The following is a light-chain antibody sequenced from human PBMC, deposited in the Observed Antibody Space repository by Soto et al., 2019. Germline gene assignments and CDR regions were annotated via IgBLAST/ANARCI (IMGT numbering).Light chain of an antibody. CDR3: QQRGNWPLT. CDR1: QNVGSY. J-gene: IGKJ4*01. V-gene: IGKV3-11*01. CDR2: DAS. Sequence: EMVLTQSPATLSLSPGERATLSRRASQNVGSYLAWYQQKPGQAPRLLIYDASNRATGIPARFSGSGSGTDFTLTITSLEPEDFAVYYCQQRGNWPLTFGGGTKLEIK.